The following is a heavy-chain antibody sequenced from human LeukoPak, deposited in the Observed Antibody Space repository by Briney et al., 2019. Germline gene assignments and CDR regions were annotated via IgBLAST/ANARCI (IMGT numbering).Heavy chain of an antibody. Sequence: GGSLRLSCAVSEFTFSNAWMSWVRQAPGKGLEWVGRIKSKIDGGTTDYAAPVKGRFTISRDDSKNTLYLQMNSLKTEDTAVYYCTTASGELLRIDRDYWGQGTLVTVSS. J-gene: IGHJ4*02. CDR1: EFTFSNAW. D-gene: IGHD1-26*01. CDR2: IKSKIDGGTT. CDR3: TTASGELLRIDRDY. V-gene: IGHV3-15*01.